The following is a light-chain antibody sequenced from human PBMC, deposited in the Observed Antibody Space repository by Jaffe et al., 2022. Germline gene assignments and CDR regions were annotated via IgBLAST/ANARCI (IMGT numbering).Light chain of an antibody. Sequence: QSALAQPASVSGSPGQSITISCTGASSDVGNYNYVSWYRQHPGKAPKLMIYDVTNRPSGVSNRFSGSKSGNTASLTISGLQPEDEADYYCSSYTNISTWVFGGGTKLTVL. V-gene: IGLV2-14*03. CDR1: SSDVGNYNY. CDR2: DVT. J-gene: IGLJ3*02. CDR3: SSYTNISTWV.